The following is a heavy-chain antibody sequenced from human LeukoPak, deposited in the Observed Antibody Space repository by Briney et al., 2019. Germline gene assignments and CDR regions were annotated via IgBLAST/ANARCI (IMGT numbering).Heavy chain of an antibody. D-gene: IGHD6-19*01. CDR2: TYYRSELYP. V-gene: IGHV6-1*01. CDR3: ARDIATTGWYTFDY. Sequence: SQTLSLTCALSGDIVSSTNGAWNWLRQSPSRGLEWLVRTYYRSELYPEYAVSVKGRITISPDTSNNQFSLQLSSVTPDDTAVYYCARDIATTGWYTFDYWGQGTPVTVSA. CDR1: GDIVSSTNGA. J-gene: IGHJ4*02.